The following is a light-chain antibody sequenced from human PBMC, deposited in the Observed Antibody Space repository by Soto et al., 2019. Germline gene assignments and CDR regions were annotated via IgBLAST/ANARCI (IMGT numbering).Light chain of an antibody. CDR1: QTVTRSY. Sequence: EIVLTQSPGTMSLSPGERVTLSCRASQTVTRSYLAWYQQKPGQAPRLLIYGASIRATGIPDRFSGSGSGTDFTLTISRLEPEDFAVYYCQQYGSSPPETFGQGTKVEIK. V-gene: IGKV3-20*01. CDR2: GAS. J-gene: IGKJ1*01. CDR3: QQYGSSPPET.